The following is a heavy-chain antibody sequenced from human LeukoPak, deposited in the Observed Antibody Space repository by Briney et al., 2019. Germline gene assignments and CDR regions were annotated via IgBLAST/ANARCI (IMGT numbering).Heavy chain of an antibody. CDR2: IYSGGST. V-gene: IGHV3-53*01. J-gene: IGHJ6*02. Sequence: GGSLRLSCAASGFTVSSNYMSWVRQAPGKGLEWVSVIYSGGSTYYADSVKGRFTISRDNSKNTLYLQMNSLRAEDTAVYYCARGWVTTSQVHPDYYYYGMDVWGQGTTVTVSS. CDR3: ARGWVTTSQVHPDYYYYGMDV. D-gene: IGHD4-17*01. CDR1: GFTVSSNY.